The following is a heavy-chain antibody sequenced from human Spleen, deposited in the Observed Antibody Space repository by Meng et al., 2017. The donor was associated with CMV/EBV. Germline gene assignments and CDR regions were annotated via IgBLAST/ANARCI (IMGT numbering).Heavy chain of an antibody. D-gene: IGHD3-10*01. Sequence: SPVSGGSLSSSSYYWGWIRQPPGKGLEWIGSIYYSGSTYYNPSLKSRVTISVDTSKNQFSLKLSSVTAADTAVYYCARGPVLLWFGAWGQGTLVTVSS. CDR2: IYYSGST. CDR3: ARGPVLLWFGA. J-gene: IGHJ5*02. V-gene: IGHV4-39*01. CDR1: GGSLSSSSYY.